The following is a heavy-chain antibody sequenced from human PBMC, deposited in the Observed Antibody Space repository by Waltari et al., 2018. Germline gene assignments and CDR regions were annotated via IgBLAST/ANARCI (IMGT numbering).Heavy chain of an antibody. V-gene: IGHV1-3*01. CDR3: ARDLIAVAGTHFDY. D-gene: IGHD6-19*01. Sequence: QVQLVQSGAEVKKPGASVKVSCKASGYTFTSYAMLWVRQAPGQRLEWMGWINAGNGNTKYSQKFQGRVTITRDTSASTAYMELSSLRSEDTAVYYCARDLIAVAGTHFDYWGQGTLVTVSS. J-gene: IGHJ4*02. CDR2: INAGNGNT. CDR1: GYTFTSYA.